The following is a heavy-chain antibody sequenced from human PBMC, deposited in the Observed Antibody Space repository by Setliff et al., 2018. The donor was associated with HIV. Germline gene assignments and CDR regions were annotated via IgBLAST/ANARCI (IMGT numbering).Heavy chain of an antibody. CDR2: ISYDGSNK. D-gene: IGHD3-10*01. V-gene: IGHV3-30*01. Sequence: SLRLSCAASGFTFSSYAMHWVRQAPGKGLEWGAVISYDGSNKYYADSVKGRFTISRDNSKNTLYLQMNSLRAEDTAVYYCARSVIGYYYYGMDVWGQGTLVTVSS. J-gene: IGHJ6*02. CDR1: GFTFSSYA. CDR3: ARSVIGYYYYGMDV.